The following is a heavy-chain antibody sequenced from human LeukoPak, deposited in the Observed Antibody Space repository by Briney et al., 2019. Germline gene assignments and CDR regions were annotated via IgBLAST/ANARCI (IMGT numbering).Heavy chain of an antibody. CDR1: GFTFSSNW. Sequence: GGSLRLSCAASGFTFSSNWMSWVRQAPGKGLEWAATINQDESEKYYVDSVEGRFTISRDNAKNSLYLQMNSLRADDSGVYYCARGRDLLNWGQGTLVTVSS. J-gene: IGHJ4*02. V-gene: IGHV3-7*01. CDR2: INQDESEK. D-gene: IGHD2-21*01. CDR3: ARGRDLLN.